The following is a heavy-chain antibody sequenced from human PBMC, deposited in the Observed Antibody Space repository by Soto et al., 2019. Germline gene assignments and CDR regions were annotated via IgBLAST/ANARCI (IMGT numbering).Heavy chain of an antibody. CDR3: ARETHTVTTFEYYFDY. D-gene: IGHD4-17*01. V-gene: IGHV4-30-2*01. Sequence: SETLSLTCAVSGGSISSGGYSWSWIRQPPGKGLEWIGYIHHSGSTYYNPSLKSRVTISVDRSKNQFSLKLSSVTAADTAVYYCARETHTVTTFEYYFDYWGQGTLVTVSS. CDR2: IHHSGST. CDR1: GGSISSGGYS. J-gene: IGHJ4*02.